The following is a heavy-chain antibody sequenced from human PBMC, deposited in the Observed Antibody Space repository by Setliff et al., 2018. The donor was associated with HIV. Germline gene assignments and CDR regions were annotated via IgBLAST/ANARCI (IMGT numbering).Heavy chain of an antibody. D-gene: IGHD3-10*01. CDR1: GGSLSGYY. CDR3: AREGGQGYSGSGSFYHRKFDL. CDR2: INQSGNT. Sequence: TSETLSLTCAVYGGSLSGYYCSWVRQSPGRGLEWIGEINQSGNTNFNPSLKSRLIISVDTSKSQFSLKLTAVTAADTALYYCAREGGQGYSGSGSFYHRKFDLWGRGTLVTVSS. V-gene: IGHV4-34*01. J-gene: IGHJ2*01.